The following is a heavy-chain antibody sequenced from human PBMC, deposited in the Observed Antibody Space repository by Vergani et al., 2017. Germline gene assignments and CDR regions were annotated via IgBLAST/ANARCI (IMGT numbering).Heavy chain of an antibody. CDR2: INPNSGGP. D-gene: IGHD3-16*01. CDR3: ATAADYRDIVFDY. V-gene: IGHV1-2*02. J-gene: IGHJ4*02. Sequence: QVQLVQSGAEVKKPGASVKVSCKASGYTFTGYHMPWVRQAPGQGLEWMGWINPNSGGPNYAQKFQGRVTMTKDTSISTTYMELSRLRSYDTAVYYGATAADYRDIVFDYWGQGTLVTVSS. CDR1: GYTFTGYH.